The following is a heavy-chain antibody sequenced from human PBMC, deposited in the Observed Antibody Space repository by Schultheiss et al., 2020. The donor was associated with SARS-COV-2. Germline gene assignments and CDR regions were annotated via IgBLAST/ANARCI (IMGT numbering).Heavy chain of an antibody. CDR2: ISSNGGST. V-gene: IGHV3-64D*06. CDR1: GFTFSSYA. CDR3: VKDYRDGYNRPHSYFDY. Sequence: GESLKISCSASGFTFSSYAMHWVRQAPGKGLEYVSAISSNGGSTYYADSVKGRFTISRDNSKNTLYLQMSSLRAEDTAVYYCVKDYRDGYNRPHSYFDYWGQGTLVTVSS. J-gene: IGHJ4*02. D-gene: IGHD5-24*01.